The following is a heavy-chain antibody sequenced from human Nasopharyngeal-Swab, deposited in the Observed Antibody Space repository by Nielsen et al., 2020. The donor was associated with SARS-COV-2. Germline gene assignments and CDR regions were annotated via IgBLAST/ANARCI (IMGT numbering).Heavy chain of an antibody. J-gene: IGHJ4*02. CDR2: ISWNSGSI. CDR3: AREEGSSWHYFDY. Sequence: LRLSCAASGFTFDDYAMHWVRQAPGKGLEWVSGISWNSGSIGYADSVKGRFTISRDNAKNSLYLQMNSLRAEDTAVYYCAREEGSSWHYFDYWGQGTLVTVSS. CDR1: GFTFDDYA. V-gene: IGHV3-9*01. D-gene: IGHD6-13*01.